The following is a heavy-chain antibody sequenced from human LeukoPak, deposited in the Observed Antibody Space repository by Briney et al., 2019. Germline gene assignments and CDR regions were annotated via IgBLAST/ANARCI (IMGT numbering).Heavy chain of an antibody. CDR1: GFTFSNAW. J-gene: IGHJ2*01. CDR2: ISSSGSTI. Sequence: GGSLRLSCAASGFTFSNAWMSWVRQAPGKGLEWVSYISSSGSTIYYADSVKGRFTISRDNAKNSLYLQMNSLRAEDTAVYYCATPNWYFDLWGRGTMVTVSS. V-gene: IGHV3-11*04. CDR3: ATPNWYFDL.